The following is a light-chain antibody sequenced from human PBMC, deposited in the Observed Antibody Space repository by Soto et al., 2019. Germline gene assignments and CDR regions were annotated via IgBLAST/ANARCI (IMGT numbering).Light chain of an antibody. J-gene: IGLJ2*01. CDR3: CSYAGSYV. CDR1: SSDVGGYNY. V-gene: IGLV2-11*01. CDR2: DVS. Sequence: QSALTQPRSVSGSPGQSGTISCTGTSSDVGGYNYVSWYQQHPGKAPKLMIYDVSKRPSGVPDRFSGSKSGNTASLTISGLQAEDEADYYCCSYAGSYVFGGGTKLTVL.